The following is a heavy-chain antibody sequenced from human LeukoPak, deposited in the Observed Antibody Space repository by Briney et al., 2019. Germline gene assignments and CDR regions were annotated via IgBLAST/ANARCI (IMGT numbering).Heavy chain of an antibody. CDR3: AKAVAATGHYYFGMDV. J-gene: IGHJ6*02. Sequence: GGSLRLSCTASGFTISSYGMHGVRQAPGKGLEWVAVIWFDGSNKYYADSVKGRLTISRDNSKSTLYLQMNSLRAEDTAVYYCAKAVAATGHYYFGMDVWGQGTTVTVSS. V-gene: IGHV3-33*06. D-gene: IGHD6-19*01. CDR2: IWFDGSNK. CDR1: GFTISSYG.